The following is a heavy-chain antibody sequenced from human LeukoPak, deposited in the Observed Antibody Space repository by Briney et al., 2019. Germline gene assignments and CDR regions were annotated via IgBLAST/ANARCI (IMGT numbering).Heavy chain of an antibody. V-gene: IGHV3-21*01. J-gene: IGHJ2*01. D-gene: IGHD3-22*01. CDR2: ISTSSSYI. CDR3: ARTSDTSGRLYWYFDL. Sequence: GGSLRLSCAASAFTFSSYSMNWVRQAPGKGLEWDSFISTSSSYIHYADSVKGRFTISRDNAKNSLYLQMNSLRAEDTAVYYCARTSDTSGRLYWYFDLWGRGTLVTVSS. CDR1: AFTFSSYS.